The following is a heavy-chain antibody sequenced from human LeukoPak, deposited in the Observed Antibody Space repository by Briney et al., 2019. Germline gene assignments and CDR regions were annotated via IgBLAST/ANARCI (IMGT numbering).Heavy chain of an antibody. CDR3: ARAGRGIYYYYYYGMDV. CDR2: IDHSEST. V-gene: IGHV4-34*01. Sequence: SETLSLTCAVYGGSFSGYYWSWIRQPPGKGLEWIGEIDHSESTNYNPSLKSRVTISVDTSKNQFSLKLSSVTAADTAVYYCARAGRGIYYYYYYGMDVWGQGTTVTVSS. D-gene: IGHD3-16*01. J-gene: IGHJ6*02. CDR1: GGSFSGYY.